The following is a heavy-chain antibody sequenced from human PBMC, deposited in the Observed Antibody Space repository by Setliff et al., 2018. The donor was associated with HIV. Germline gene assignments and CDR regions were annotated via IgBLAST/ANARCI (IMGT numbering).Heavy chain of an antibody. J-gene: IGHJ5*02. V-gene: IGHV2-5*02. CDR2: IYWDDNK. D-gene: IGHD3-10*01. CDR3: AHIRVSSGSYSWFDP. CDR1: GFSLSTYGVG. Sequence: SGPTLVNPTQTLTLTCTFSGFSLSTYGVGMGWIRQPPGKALEWLSVIYWDDNKRYSPSLKSRLTISKDTSKNQVVLTMTNMDPVDTATYYCAHIRVSSGSYSWFDPWGQGTLVTVSS.